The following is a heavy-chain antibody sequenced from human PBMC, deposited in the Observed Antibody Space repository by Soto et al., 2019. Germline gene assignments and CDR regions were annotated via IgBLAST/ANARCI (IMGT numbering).Heavy chain of an antibody. Sequence: GGSLRLSCAASGFTFGTYNMNWVRQAPGKGLEWVSYISSSSSTIHYADSVKGRFTISRDNAKNSLYLQMNSLRAEDTAVYYCARDADTGYSSGWYVYRGQGTLVTVPS. J-gene: IGHJ4*02. CDR3: ARDADTGYSSGWYVY. CDR2: ISSSSSTI. CDR1: GFTFGTYN. D-gene: IGHD6-19*01. V-gene: IGHV3-48*04.